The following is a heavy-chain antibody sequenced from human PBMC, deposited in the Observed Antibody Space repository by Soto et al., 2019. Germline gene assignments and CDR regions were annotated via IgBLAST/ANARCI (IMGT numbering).Heavy chain of an antibody. D-gene: IGHD2-2*01. CDR3: ASDSEVVPAAGPSFDY. V-gene: IGHV1-2*04. CDR1: GYTFTGYY. Sequence: ASVKVSCKASGYTFTGYYMHWVRQAPGQGLEWMGWINPNSGGTNYAQKFQGWVTMTRDTSISTAYMELSRLRSDDTAVYYCASDSEVVPAAGPSFDYWGQGTLVTVSS. CDR2: INPNSGGT. J-gene: IGHJ4*02.